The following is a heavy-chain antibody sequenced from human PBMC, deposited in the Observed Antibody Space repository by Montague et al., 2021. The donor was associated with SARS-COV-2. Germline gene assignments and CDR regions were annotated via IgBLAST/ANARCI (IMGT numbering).Heavy chain of an antibody. CDR1: GGSISSDDYY. V-gene: IGHV4-30-4*01. D-gene: IGHD3-22*01. J-gene: IGHJ4*02. CDR3: ARVRDGSGHDY. CDR2: IFYSGSA. Sequence: TLSLTCTVSGGSISSDDYYWSWIRQPPGKGLDWIGYIFYSGSAYYSPSLESRSTISIDTSKNQFSLRLTSVTAADTAVYYCARVRDGSGHDYWGQGTLVTVSS.